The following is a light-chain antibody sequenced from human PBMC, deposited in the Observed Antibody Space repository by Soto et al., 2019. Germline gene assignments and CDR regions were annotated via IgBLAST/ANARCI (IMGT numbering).Light chain of an antibody. CDR1: QSVSSSY. V-gene: IGKV3-20*01. Sequence: DIVLTQYPGTLSLSPGERATLSCRASQSVSSSYLAWYQQKPGQAPSLLIYGASSRATGIPDRFSGSGSGTDFTLTISRLEPEDFAVYYCQQYGSSPRTFGQGTKVEIK. J-gene: IGKJ1*01. CDR3: QQYGSSPRT. CDR2: GAS.